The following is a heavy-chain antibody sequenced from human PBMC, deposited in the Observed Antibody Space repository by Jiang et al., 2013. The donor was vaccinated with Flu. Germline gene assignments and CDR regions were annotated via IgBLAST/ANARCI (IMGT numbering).Heavy chain of an antibody. D-gene: IGHD3-10*01. CDR3: ARRFSIREVIAFDY. CDR2: IYYSGST. Sequence: PGLVKPSETLSLTCTVSGGSISSSTYYWDWIRQPPGKGLEWIGSIYYSGSTYYNPSLKSRVTMSVDTSKNQFSLKLSSVSAADTAVYYCARRFSIREVIAFDYWGQGTLVTVSS. J-gene: IGHJ4*02. V-gene: IGHV4-39*01. CDR1: GGSISSSTYY.